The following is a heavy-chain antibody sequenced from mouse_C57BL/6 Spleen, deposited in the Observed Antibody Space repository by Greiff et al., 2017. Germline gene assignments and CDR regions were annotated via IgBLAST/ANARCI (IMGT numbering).Heavy chain of an antibody. V-gene: IGHV1-39*01. J-gene: IGHJ4*01. CDR2: INPNYGTT. CDR1: GYSFTDYN. D-gene: IGHD2-1*01. Sequence: EVKLQQSGPELVKPGASVKISCKASGYSFTDYNMNWVKQSNGKSLEWIGVINPNYGTTSYNQKFKGKATLTVDQSSSTAYMQLNSLTSEDSAVYYCAQGGGNYEDYYAMDYWGQGTSVTVSS. CDR3: AQGGGNYEDYYAMDY.